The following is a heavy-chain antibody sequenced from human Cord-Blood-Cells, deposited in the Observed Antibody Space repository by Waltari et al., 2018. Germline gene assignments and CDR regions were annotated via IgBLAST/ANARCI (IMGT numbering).Heavy chain of an antibody. Sequence: QVQLQQWGAGLLKPSETLSLTCAVYGGSFSGYYWSWIRQPPGKGLEWIGESNHSGSTNYNPSLKSRVTISVDTSKNQFSLKLSSVTAADTAVYYCARGGVVAKFDYWGQGTLVTVSS. CDR1: GGSFSGYY. V-gene: IGHV4-34*01. D-gene: IGHD2-15*01. J-gene: IGHJ4*02. CDR2: SNHSGST. CDR3: ARGGVVAKFDY.